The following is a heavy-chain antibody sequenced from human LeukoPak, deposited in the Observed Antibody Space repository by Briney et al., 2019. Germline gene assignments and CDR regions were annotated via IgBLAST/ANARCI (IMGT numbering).Heavy chain of an antibody. CDR2: IIPILGIA. V-gene: IGHV1-69*04. Sequence: SVKVSCTASGGTFSSYTISWVRQAPGPGLEWMGRIIPILGIANYAQNFQSRVTIIADKSASTAYMELSRLRSEDTAVYYCAREVGTYYDILTGSTGDWGQGTLVTVSS. CDR3: AREVGTYYDILTGSTGD. J-gene: IGHJ4*02. CDR1: GGTFSSYT. D-gene: IGHD3-9*01.